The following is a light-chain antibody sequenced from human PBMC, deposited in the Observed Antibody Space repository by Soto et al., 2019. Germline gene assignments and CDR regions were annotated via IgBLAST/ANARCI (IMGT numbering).Light chain of an antibody. CDR2: AAS. Sequence: DIQMTQSPSSLSASVGDRVTITCRASQSILTYLNWFQQKPGKAPKLLMYAASSLQGGVPSRFSGSGSGTDFTLTISSLQPEDFATYFCQQSFSTPYTFGQGTRLEIK. J-gene: IGKJ2*01. CDR3: QQSFSTPYT. V-gene: IGKV1-39*01. CDR1: QSILTY.